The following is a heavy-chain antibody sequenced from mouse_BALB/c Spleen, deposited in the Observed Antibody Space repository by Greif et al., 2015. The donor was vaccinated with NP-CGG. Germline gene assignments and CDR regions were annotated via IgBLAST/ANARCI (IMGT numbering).Heavy chain of an antibody. D-gene: IGHD2-2*01. J-gene: IGHJ1*01. CDR2: SRNKANDYTT. CDR1: GFTFSDFY. CDR3: ARDDGYYWYFDV. V-gene: IGHV7-1*02. Sequence: EVNVVESGGGLVQPGGSLRLSCATSGFTFSDFYMEWVRQPPGKRLEWIAASRNKANDYTTEYSASVKGRFIVSRDTSQSILYLQMNALRAEDTAIYYCARDDGYYWYFDVWGAGTTVNVSS.